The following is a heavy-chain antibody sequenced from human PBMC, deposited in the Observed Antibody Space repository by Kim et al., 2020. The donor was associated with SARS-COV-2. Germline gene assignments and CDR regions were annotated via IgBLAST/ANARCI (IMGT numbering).Heavy chain of an antibody. D-gene: IGHD3-9*01. CDR3: ARSTTAADWLSPGGYYYGMDV. CDR1: GGSFSSYA. V-gene: IGHV1-69*13. J-gene: IGHJ6*02. CDR2: IIPIFGTA. Sequence: SVKVSCKASGGSFSSYAISWVRQAPGQGLEWMGGIIPIFGTANYAQKFQGRVTITADESTSTAYMELSSLRSEDTAVYYCARSTTAADWLSPGGYYYGMDVWGQGTTVTVSS.